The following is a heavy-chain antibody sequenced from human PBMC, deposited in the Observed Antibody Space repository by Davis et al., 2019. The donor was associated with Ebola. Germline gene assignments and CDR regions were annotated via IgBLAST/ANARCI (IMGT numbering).Heavy chain of an antibody. CDR3: VKDSSNIWFDI. J-gene: IGHJ3*02. V-gene: IGHV3-23*01. Sequence: GESLKISCVASGFSFRTYSMNWVRQAPGKGLEWVSTFGTGGDTYYADSVKGRFAISRDNSRGTLYLQMNSLRVEDSAIYYCVKDSSNIWFDIWGQGTLVTVSS. CDR2: FGTGGDT. D-gene: IGHD2/OR15-2a*01. CDR1: GFSFRTYS.